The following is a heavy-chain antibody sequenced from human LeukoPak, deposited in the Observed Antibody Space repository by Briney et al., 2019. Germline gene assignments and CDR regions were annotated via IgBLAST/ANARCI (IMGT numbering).Heavy chain of an antibody. V-gene: IGHV3-30*03. CDR3: ARGDYYDNSGYVPLADY. D-gene: IGHD3-22*01. Sequence: GGSLRLSCAASGFTFSSYDIHWVRQAPGKGLEWVAVISYDGGNKYYADSVKGRFTISRDRSKNTLYLQMNSLRAEDTAIYYCARGDYYDNSGYVPLADYWGQGTLVTVSS. CDR1: GFTFSSYD. CDR2: ISYDGGNK. J-gene: IGHJ4*02.